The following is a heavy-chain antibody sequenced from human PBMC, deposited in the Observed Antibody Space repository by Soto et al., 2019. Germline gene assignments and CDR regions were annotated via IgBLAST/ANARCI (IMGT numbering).Heavy chain of an antibody. CDR1: GVTIGINTR. J-gene: IGHJ6*02. Sequence: SDSLTLTCAVSGVTIGINTRRWCLRPPPETGQEWIADIDHGGSTNYAESVKSRVTISVDKSKNTFSLKLSSVTAADTAVYYCARDWVYCSGGSCYSWNPLADYYYSRDVWGRGTTVT. CDR2: IDHGGST. D-gene: IGHD2-15*01. CDR3: ARDWVYCSGGSCYSWNPLADYYYSRDV. V-gene: IGHV4-4*02.